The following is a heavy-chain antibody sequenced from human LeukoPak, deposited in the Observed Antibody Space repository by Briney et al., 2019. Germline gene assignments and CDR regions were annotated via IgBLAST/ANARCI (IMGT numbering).Heavy chain of an antibody. CDR2: ISTYSGNT. CDR1: GYTFTNYG. V-gene: IGHV1-18*04. D-gene: IGHD2-2*01. J-gene: IGHJ6*02. Sequence: ASVKVSCKASGYTFTNYGFSWVRQAPGQGLEWMGWISTYSGNTNYAQQLQGRVTMTSDTSTSTVYMELRSLRSDDTAVYYCARGYCRSTSCHEPPLYGMDVWGQGTTVTVYS. CDR3: ARGYCRSTSCHEPPLYGMDV.